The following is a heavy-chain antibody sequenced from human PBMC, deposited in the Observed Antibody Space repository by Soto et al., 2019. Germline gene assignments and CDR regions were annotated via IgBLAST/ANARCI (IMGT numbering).Heavy chain of an antibody. J-gene: IGHJ4*02. Sequence: QVQLLESGPGLVNPSQTLSLSWTVSGGSISPYYWSWLRQSPGKGLEWLGYIYYTGTADYNPSLENRVPLSVDTSTNRFSLELTSVTAADTAVYYCARQPDDGDYGYYFEYWGPGILVTVSS. CDR3: ARQPDDGDYGYYFEY. D-gene: IGHD4-17*01. V-gene: IGHV4-59*01. CDR2: IYYTGTA. CDR1: GGSISPYY.